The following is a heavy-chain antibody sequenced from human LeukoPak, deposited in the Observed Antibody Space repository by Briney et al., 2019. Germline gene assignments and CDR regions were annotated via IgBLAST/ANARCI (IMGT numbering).Heavy chain of an antibody. CDR1: GYTFTSYG. V-gene: IGHV1-18*01. J-gene: IGHJ4*02. Sequence: ASVKVSCKASGYTFTSYGISWVRQAPGQGLEWMGWISAYNGNTNYAQKLQGRVTMTTDTSTSTAYMELRSLRSDDTAVYYCARNLELRYFDWLPSYWGQGTLVTVSS. CDR3: ARNLELRYFDWLPSY. CDR2: ISAYNGNT. D-gene: IGHD3-9*01.